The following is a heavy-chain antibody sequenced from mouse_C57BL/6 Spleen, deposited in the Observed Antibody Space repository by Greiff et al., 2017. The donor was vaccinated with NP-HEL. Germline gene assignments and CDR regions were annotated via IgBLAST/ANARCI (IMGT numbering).Heavy chain of an antibody. CDR2: ISSGSSTI. Sequence: DVMLVESGGGLVKPGGSLKLSCAASGFTFSDYGMHWVRQAPEKGLEWVAYISSGSSTIYYADTVKGRLTISRDNAKNTLFLQMTSLRSEDTAMYYLARPGSNYLYFDYWGQGTTLTVSS. D-gene: IGHD2-5*01. J-gene: IGHJ2*01. CDR3: ARPGSNYLYFDY. V-gene: IGHV5-17*01. CDR1: GFTFSDYG.